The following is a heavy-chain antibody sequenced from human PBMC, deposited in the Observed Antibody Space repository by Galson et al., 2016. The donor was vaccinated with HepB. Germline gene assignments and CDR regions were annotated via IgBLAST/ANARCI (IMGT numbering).Heavy chain of an antibody. J-gene: IGHJ4*02. V-gene: IGHV3-73*01. CDR1: GFTFSGSA. D-gene: IGHD3-22*01. Sequence: SLRLSCAASGFTFSGSAIHWVRQASGQGMEWVGRIRSKPNSYATAYAASVEGRFTIPRDDSKNKAYLQMNSLKTEDTAVYYCTRLEGDTHIYYYTQGGQGTLVTVSS. CDR2: IRSKPNSYAT. CDR3: TRLEGDTHIYYYTQ.